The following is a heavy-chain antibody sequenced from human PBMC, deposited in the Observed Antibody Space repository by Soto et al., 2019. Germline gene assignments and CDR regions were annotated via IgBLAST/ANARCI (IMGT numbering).Heavy chain of an antibody. V-gene: IGHV3-30*03. CDR1: GFTFSSYG. D-gene: IGHD4-17*01. Sequence: GGSLRLSCAASGFTFSSYGMHWVRQAPGKGLEWVAVISYDGSNKYYADSVKGRFTISRDNSKNTLYLQMNSLRAEDTAVYYCAIDLGDDYGDYFFSRDPDALDIWGQGTMVTVSS. J-gene: IGHJ3*02. CDR2: ISYDGSNK. CDR3: AIDLGDDYGDYFFSRDPDALDI.